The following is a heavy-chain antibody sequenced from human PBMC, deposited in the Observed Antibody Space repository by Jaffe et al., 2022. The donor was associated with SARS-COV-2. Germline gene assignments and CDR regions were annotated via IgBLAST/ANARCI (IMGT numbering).Heavy chain of an antibody. V-gene: IGHV4-61*02. Sequence: QVQLQESGPGLVKPSQTLSLTCTVSGGSISSGSYYWSWIRQPAGKGLEWIGRIYTSGSTNYNPSLKSRVTISVDTSKNQFSLKLSSVTAADTAVYYCARETDFWSGFDIWGQGTMVTVSS. CDR3: ARETDFWSGFDI. J-gene: IGHJ3*02. D-gene: IGHD3-3*01. CDR2: IYTSGST. CDR1: GGSISSGSYY.